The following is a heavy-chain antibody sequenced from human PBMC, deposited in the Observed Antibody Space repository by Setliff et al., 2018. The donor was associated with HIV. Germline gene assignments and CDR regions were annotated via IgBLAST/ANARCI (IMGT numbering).Heavy chain of an antibody. CDR2: IYTTGST. CDR1: GDSISNYY. D-gene: IGHD5-12*01. CDR3: ARGTGYIGYDYSFDY. Sequence: SETLSLTCTVSGDSISNYYWSWVRQPPGKGLEWIGYIYTTGSTNYNPSLKSRVTISVDTSKSQFSLNLSSLTAADTAVYYCARGTGYIGYDYSFDYWGQGTLVTVSS. V-gene: IGHV4-4*09. J-gene: IGHJ4*02.